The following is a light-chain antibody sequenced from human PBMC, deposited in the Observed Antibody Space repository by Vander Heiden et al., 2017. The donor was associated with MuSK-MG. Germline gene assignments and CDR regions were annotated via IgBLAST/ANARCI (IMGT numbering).Light chain of an antibody. J-gene: IGKJ1*01. V-gene: IGKV1-27*01. CDR3: QKYSNSPRT. CDR1: QDSSNY. CDR2: DAS. Sequence: DIQMTQSPSSLSASVADRVTITCRAIQDSSNYLSWYQQKPGKVPKLLIYDASTMQPGVPSRFSGSASGTDFTLTSCSLQPGDVATYYCQKYSNSPRTFGQGTKVELK.